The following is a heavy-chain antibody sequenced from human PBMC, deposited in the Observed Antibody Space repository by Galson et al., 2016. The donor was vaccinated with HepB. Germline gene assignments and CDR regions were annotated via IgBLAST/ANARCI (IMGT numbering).Heavy chain of an antibody. CDR2: ISYDGSNK. CDR1: EFSFSSYA. J-gene: IGHJ4*02. D-gene: IGHD5-12*01. V-gene: IGHV3-30*04. CDR3: AGLLSGYGGHERDY. Sequence: SLRLSCAASEFSFSSYAMHWVRQAPGKGLEWVALISYDGSNKHYADSVKGRFTISRANSKSTLYVQMNSLRAEDTAVYYCAGLLSGYGGHERDYWGQGTLVIVSS.